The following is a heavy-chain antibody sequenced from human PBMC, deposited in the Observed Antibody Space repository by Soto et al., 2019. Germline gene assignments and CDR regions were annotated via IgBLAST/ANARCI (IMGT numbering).Heavy chain of an antibody. V-gene: IGHV4-4*02. J-gene: IGHJ4*02. Sequence: QVQLQESGPGLVKPSGTLSLSCAVSGGSISSSHWWTWVRQPPGKGLEWIGEIYHSGSTNYNPSLNSRVAKSVDTSRNQFSLNLSSVTAADPAVYYCASSGGGEDYWGQGILVTVSS. CDR1: GGSISSSHW. CDR2: IYHSGST. D-gene: IGHD3-16*01. CDR3: ASSGGGEDY.